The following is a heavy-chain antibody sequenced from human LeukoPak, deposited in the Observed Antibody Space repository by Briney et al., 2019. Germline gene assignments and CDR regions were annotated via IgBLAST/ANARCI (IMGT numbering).Heavy chain of an antibody. CDR3: ARGFYDSSGYSAPFDY. CDR2: IYHSGST. D-gene: IGHD3-22*01. J-gene: IGHJ4*02. Sequence: SETLSLTCTVSGYSISSGYYWGWIRQPPGKGLEWIGSIYHSGSTYYNPSLKSRVTISLDTSKNQFSLKLSSVTAADTAVYYRARGFYDSSGYSAPFDYWGQGTLVTVSS. V-gene: IGHV4-38-2*02. CDR1: GYSISSGYY.